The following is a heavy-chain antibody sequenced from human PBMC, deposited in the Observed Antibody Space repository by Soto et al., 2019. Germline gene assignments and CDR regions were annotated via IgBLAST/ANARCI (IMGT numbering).Heavy chain of an antibody. J-gene: IGHJ4*02. V-gene: IGHV1-18*01. CDR1: GYTFTSYG. CDR3: ARDSEVFGVVIPSSEYYFDY. Sequence: ASVKVSCKASGYTFTSYGISWVRQAPGQGLEWMGWISAYNGNTNYAQKLQGRVTMTTDTSTSTAYMELRSLRSDDTAVYYCARDSEVFGVVIPSSEYYFDYWGQGTLVTVSS. D-gene: IGHD3-3*01. CDR2: ISAYNGNT.